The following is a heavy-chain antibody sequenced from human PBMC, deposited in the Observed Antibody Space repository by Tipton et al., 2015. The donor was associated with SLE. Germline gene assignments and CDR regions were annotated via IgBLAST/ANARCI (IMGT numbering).Heavy chain of an antibody. CDR2: IYYSGST. J-gene: IGHJ4*02. CDR1: GGSISSYY. V-gene: IGHV4-59*08. D-gene: IGHD5-24*01. CDR3: ARHVREGGGYKGASPSYYFDY. Sequence: TLSLTCTVSGGSISSYYWSWIRQPPGKGLEWIGYIYYSGSTNYNPPLKSRVTISVDTSKNQFSLKLSSVTAADTAVCYCARHVREGGGYKGASPSYYFDYWGQGTLVTVSS.